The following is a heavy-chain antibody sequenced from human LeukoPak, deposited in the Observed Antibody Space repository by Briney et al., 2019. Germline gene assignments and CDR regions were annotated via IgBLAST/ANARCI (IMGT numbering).Heavy chain of an antibody. CDR3: AKEDDFWSGYSPDAFDI. Sequence: GGSLRLSCAASGFTFSSYAMSWVRQAPGKGLEWVSAISGSGGSTYYADSVKGRLTISRDNSKNTLYLQMNSLRAEDTAVYYCAKEDDFWSGYSPDAFDIWGQGTMVTVSS. D-gene: IGHD3-3*01. CDR1: GFTFSSYA. V-gene: IGHV3-23*01. J-gene: IGHJ3*02. CDR2: ISGSGGST.